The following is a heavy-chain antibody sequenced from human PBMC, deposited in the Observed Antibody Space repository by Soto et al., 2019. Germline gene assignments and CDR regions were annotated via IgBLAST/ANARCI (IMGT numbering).Heavy chain of an antibody. CDR3: AHIMITWGGVSALDAFDM. V-gene: IGHV2-5*02. D-gene: IGHD3-16*01. CDR1: GFSLSTSRVG. CDR2: IYWDDDR. Sequence: QITLKESGPTLVNPTQTLTLTCSFSGFSLSTSRVGVAWIRQPPGKALEWLAIIYWDDDRRYSPHLKTRLAITKDTSKNQVVLTMTNLDPGDTATYYCAHIMITWGGVSALDAFDMWGQGTMVTVSS. J-gene: IGHJ3*02.